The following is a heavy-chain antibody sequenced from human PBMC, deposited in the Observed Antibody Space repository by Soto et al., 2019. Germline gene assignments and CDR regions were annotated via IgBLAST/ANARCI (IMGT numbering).Heavy chain of an antibody. Sequence: SETLSLTCSVSGDSMNNADYFWTWIRQPPGKGLQWIGYISYSGNTFYNPSLKTRLTMSVDTSKNQFSVRLRSVTAADTAVYYCARVRGRGWFGESTYGMDVWGQGTTVTVSS. CDR1: GDSMNNADYF. V-gene: IGHV4-30-4*01. CDR3: ARVRGRGWFGESTYGMDV. J-gene: IGHJ6*02. CDR2: ISYSGNT. D-gene: IGHD3-10*01.